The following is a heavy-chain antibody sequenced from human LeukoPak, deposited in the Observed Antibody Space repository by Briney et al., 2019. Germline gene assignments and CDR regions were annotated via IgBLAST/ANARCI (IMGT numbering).Heavy chain of an antibody. J-gene: IGHJ6*03. V-gene: IGHV4-38-2*02. CDR3: ARGSPRSRPYYYMDV. CDR2: IYHSGST. Sequence: SETLSLTCTVSGYSISSGYYWGWIRQPPGKGLEWIGSIYHSGSTYYNPSLKSRVTMSVDTSKNQFSLKLSSVTAADTAVYYCARGSPRSRPYYYMDVWGKGTTVTVSS. CDR1: GYSISSGYY. D-gene: IGHD5/OR15-5a*01.